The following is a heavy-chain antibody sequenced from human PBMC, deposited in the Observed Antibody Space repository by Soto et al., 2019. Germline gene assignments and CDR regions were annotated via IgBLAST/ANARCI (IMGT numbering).Heavy chain of an antibody. Sequence: GGSLRLSCTASGFAFNNYDMHWVRQATGKGLEWLSGIGAAGDTYYPGAVNGRFTISRDNARNSLYLQMNSISAADTAVYYCVRGVLGPGDYYYGMDVWGQGTTVTVSS. V-gene: IGHV3-13*01. CDR2: IGAAGDT. J-gene: IGHJ6*02. D-gene: IGHD2-8*02. CDR3: VRGVLGPGDYYYGMDV. CDR1: GFAFNNYD.